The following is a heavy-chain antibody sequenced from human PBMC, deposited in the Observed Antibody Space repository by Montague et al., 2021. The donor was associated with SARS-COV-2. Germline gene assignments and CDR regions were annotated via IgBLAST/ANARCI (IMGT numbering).Heavy chain of an antibody. CDR1: GDSISSGYFY. Sequence: SETLSLTCTVSGDSISSGYFYWGRIRQPPGKGLEWVGTIHYSGNTYHNPSLKSRVTISVDTSRNQFSLKLSSVTAADTAIYYCVGHLAFSVPAAVSDYWGQGTLVTVSS. CDR3: VGHLAFSVPAAVSDY. V-gene: IGHV4-39*01. D-gene: IGHD2-2*01. CDR2: IHYSGNT. J-gene: IGHJ4*02.